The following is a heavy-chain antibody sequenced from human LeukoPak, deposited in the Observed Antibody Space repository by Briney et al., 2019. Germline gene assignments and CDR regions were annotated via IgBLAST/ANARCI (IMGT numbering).Heavy chain of an antibody. D-gene: IGHD1-7*01. Sequence: PSETLSLTCAVYGVSSNIYYWSWIRQSPGKGLEGIAEINHTGSTDYNPSLKSRVTISVDTSKNQFSLKLASVTAADTAVYYCASGRELELPWQWGHGTLVTVSS. CDR2: INHTGST. CDR1: GVSSNIYY. CDR3: ASGRELELPWQ. J-gene: IGHJ4*01. V-gene: IGHV4-34*01.